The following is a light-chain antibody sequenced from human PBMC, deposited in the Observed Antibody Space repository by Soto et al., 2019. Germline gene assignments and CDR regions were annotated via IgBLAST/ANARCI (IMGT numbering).Light chain of an antibody. CDR2: DVS. V-gene: IGLV2-11*01. CDR3: CSYAGSPYV. CDR1: GSDVGAYNY. Sequence: QSVLTQPRSVSGSPGQSVTISCTGTGSDVGAYNYVSWYQQHPGKAPKFRIYDVSKRPSGVPDRFSGSKSGNTASLTITGLQAEDEAEYYCCSYAGSPYVFGTGTKLTVL. J-gene: IGLJ1*01.